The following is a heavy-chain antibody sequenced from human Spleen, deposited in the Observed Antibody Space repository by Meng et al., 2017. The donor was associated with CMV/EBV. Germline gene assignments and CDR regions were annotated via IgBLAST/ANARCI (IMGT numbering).Heavy chain of an antibody. D-gene: IGHD2-15*01. J-gene: IGHJ4*02. CDR2: INTNTGNP. CDR3: ARLYCSGGSCYTIDY. CDR1: GYTFTSYA. Sequence: HGQLVQYWSGMKNPVAAVKVSCKASGYTFTSYAMNWVRQAPGQGLEWMGWINTNTGNPTYAQGFTGRFVFSLDTSVSTAYLQISSLKAADTAVYYCARLYCSGGSCYTIDYWGQGTLVTVSS. V-gene: IGHV7-4-1*02.